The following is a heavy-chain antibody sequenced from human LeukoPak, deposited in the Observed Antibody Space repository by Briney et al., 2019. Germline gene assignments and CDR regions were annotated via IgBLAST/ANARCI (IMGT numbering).Heavy chain of an antibody. CDR3: ARALETVYYFDY. CDR2: ISSSSSSI. V-gene: IGHV3-21*01. Sequence: GGSLRLSCAASGFTFSSYSMNWVRQAPGKGLEWVSSISSSSSSIYYADSVKGRVTISRDNAKNSLYLQMNSLRAEDTAVYYCARALETVYYFDYWGLGTLVTVSS. D-gene: IGHD5/OR15-5a*01. J-gene: IGHJ4*02. CDR1: GFTFSSYS.